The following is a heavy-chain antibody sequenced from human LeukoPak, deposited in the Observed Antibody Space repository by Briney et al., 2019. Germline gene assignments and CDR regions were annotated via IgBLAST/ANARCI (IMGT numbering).Heavy chain of an antibody. D-gene: IGHD6-13*01. CDR2: ISWNSGSI. J-gene: IGHJ4*02. CDR3: AQDRSLGAAAGFDY. V-gene: IGHV3-9*01. Sequence: GGSLRLSCAASGFTFDDYAMHWVRQAPGKGLEWVSGISWNSGSIGYADSVKGRFTISRDNAKNSLYLQMNSLRAEDTALYYCAQDRSLGAAAGFDYWGQGTLVTVSS. CDR1: GFTFDDYA.